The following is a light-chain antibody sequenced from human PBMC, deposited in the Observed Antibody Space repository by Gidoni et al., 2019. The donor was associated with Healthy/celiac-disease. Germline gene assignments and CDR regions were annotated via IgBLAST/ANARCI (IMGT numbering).Light chain of an antibody. CDR3: QQYGSSP. J-gene: IGKJ5*01. CDR1: QRVSSSY. V-gene: IGKV3-20*01. Sequence: EIVLTQSPGTLSLSPGERATLSCRASQRVSSSYLAWYQQKPGQAPRLLIYGASSRATGIPARFSGSGSGTDFTLTISRLEPEDFAVYYCQQYGSSPFGQGTRLEIK. CDR2: GAS.